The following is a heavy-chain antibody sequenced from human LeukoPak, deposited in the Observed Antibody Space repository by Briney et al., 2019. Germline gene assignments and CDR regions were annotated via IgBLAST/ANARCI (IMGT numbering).Heavy chain of an antibody. CDR1: GFTFDDYA. CDR3: VKEPHYYDRGGYF. CDR2: IGGDGGST. D-gene: IGHD3-22*01. Sequence: GGSLRLSCAASGFTFDDYAMHWVRQAPGKGLEWVSLIGGDGGSTYYADSVKGRFTISRDNSKNSLFLQMKSLRTDDTALYYCVKEPHYYDRGGYFWGQGTLVTVSS. J-gene: IGHJ4*02. V-gene: IGHV3-43*02.